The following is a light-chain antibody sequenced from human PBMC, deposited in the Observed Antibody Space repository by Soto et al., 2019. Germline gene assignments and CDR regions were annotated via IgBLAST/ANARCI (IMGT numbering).Light chain of an antibody. V-gene: IGKV4-1*01. J-gene: IGKJ5*01. CDR3: QPVYSSPIT. CDR1: QSLLDSSNDYNY. Sequence: DIVMTQSPDSLAVSLGERATVNCKSIQSLLDSSNDYNYLSWYQQKPGQPPKLLIYWASTRESGVPDRFSGSGSGTDFTLPISSLQAEDVAVYYCQPVYSSPITFGRGTRLEI. CDR2: WAS.